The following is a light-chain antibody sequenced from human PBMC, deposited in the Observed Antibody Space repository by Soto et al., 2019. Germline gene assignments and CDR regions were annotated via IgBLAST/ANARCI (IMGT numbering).Light chain of an antibody. CDR2: KAX. J-gene: IGKJ5*01. CDR3: QQHKSFSIT. V-gene: IGKV1-5*03. CDR1: ESSSRW. Sequence: DIQMTQSASTLSASVGDRVTITCRASESSSRWLAGYQQKPGKAPXLLIYKAXSXESGVPSRFSGSGSGTEFTVAIHSQNDDDFATYYCQQHKSFSITFGQGTRLEIK.